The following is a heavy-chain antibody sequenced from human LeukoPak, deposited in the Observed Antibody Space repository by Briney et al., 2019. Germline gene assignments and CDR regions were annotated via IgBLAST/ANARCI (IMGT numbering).Heavy chain of an antibody. D-gene: IGHD6-6*01. Sequence: GSLRLSCAASGFTFSSYSMNWVRQAPGKGLEWVSSISSSSSYIYYADSVKGRFTISRDNAKNSLYLRMNSLRAEDTAVYYCARDLGTSIAARPPGYWGQGTLVTVSS. V-gene: IGHV3-21*01. CDR3: ARDLGTSIAARPPGY. CDR1: GFTFSSYS. CDR2: ISSSSSYI. J-gene: IGHJ4*02.